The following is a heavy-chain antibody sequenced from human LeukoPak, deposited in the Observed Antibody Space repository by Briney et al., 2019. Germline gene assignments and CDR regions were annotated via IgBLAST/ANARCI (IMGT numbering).Heavy chain of an antibody. CDR1: GYTFTSYA. Sequence: ASVKVSCKASGYTFTSYAMHWVRQAPGQRLEWMGWINAGNGDTKYSQKFQGRVTITRDTSASTAYMELSSLRSEDTAVYYCARTGSKVAAEFDYWGQGTLVTVSS. CDR2: INAGNGDT. CDR3: ARTGSKVAAEFDY. J-gene: IGHJ4*02. V-gene: IGHV1-3*01. D-gene: IGHD6-13*01.